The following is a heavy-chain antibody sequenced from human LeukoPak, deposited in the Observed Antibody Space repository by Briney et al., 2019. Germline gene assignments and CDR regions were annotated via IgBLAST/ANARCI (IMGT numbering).Heavy chain of an antibody. CDR1: GFTFSSSE. CDR2: ISGPGYSI. D-gene: IGHD2-2*01. J-gene: IGHJ4*02. CDR3: AKGGSPSCYSSSGY. Sequence: GGSLRLSCAASGFTFSSSEMNWVRQAPGEGLEWISYISGPGYSIYYADSVKGRFTISRDNSKNTLYLQMNGLRGEDTAVYYCAKGGSPSCYSSSGYWGQGTLVTVSS. V-gene: IGHV3-48*03.